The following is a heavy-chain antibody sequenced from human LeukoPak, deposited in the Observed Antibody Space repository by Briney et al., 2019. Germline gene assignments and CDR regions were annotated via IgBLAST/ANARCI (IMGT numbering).Heavy chain of an antibody. J-gene: IGHJ4*02. CDR1: GFIFSYCG. D-gene: IGHD4-17*01. CDR3: VRVNDYGDRNLYYFGY. CDR2: ISSDGDNT. V-gene: IGHV3-64D*06. Sequence: PGGSLRLSCSASGFIFSYCGMYWVRQAPGKGLEFVSAISSDGDNTFYADSVKGRFTISRDNSKNTLYLQTSSLRGEDTAVYYCVRVNDYGDRNLYYFGYWGQGTLVTVSS.